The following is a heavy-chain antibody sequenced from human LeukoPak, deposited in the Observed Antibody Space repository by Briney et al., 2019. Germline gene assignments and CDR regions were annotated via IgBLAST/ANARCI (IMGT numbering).Heavy chain of an antibody. D-gene: IGHD4-17*01. CDR2: ISGSGGST. Sequence: GGSLRLSCAASGFTFSSYAMSWVRQAPGKGLEWVSAISGSGGSTYYADSVKGRFTISRDNPKNTLYLQMNSLRAEDTAVYYCAKAYYGDYGNWFDPWGQGTLVTVSS. CDR3: AKAYYGDYGNWFDP. V-gene: IGHV3-23*01. J-gene: IGHJ5*02. CDR1: GFTFSSYA.